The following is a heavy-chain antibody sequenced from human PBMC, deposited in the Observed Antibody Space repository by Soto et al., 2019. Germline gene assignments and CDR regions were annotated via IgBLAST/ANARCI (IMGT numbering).Heavy chain of an antibody. Sequence: GGSLRLSCADSGFTVSSKYMSWVRQAPGKGLEWIAVIWSAGLIYYADSVRGRFTISRDISKNILYLEMTSLRADDTAVYYCVTEAPMVVWGQGTTVTVSS. CDR2: IWSAGLI. J-gene: IGHJ6*02. D-gene: IGHD1-26*01. CDR3: VTEAPMVV. V-gene: IGHV3-53*01. CDR1: GFTVSSKY.